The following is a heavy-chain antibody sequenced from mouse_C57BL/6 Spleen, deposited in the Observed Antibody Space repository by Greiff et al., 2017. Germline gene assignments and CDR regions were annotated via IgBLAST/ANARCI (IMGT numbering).Heavy chain of an antibody. CDR2: IDPSDSYT. D-gene: IGHD2-2*01. CDR3: ARGWLPYYAMDY. CDR1: GYTFTSYW. Sequence: QVQLQQPGAELVMPGASVKLSCKASGYTFTSYWMHWVKQRPGQGLEWIGEIDPSDSYTNYNQKCKGKSTLTVDKSSSTAYVQLSSLTSEDSAVYYCARGWLPYYAMDYWGQGTSVTVSS. J-gene: IGHJ4*01. V-gene: IGHV1-69*01.